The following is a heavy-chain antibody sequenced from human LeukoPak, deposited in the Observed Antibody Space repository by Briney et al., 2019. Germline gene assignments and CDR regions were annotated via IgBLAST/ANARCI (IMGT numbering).Heavy chain of an antibody. D-gene: IGHD5-24*01. CDR3: AGRRDGYNTGFDY. CDR2: IIPIFGTA. J-gene: IGHJ4*02. V-gene: IGHV1-69*06. CDR1: GYTFTDYY. Sequence: SVKVSCKASGYTFTDYYIHWVRQAPGQGLEWMGGIIPIFGTANYAQKFQGRVTITADKSTSTAYMELSSLRSEDTAVYYCAGRRDGYNTGFDYWGQGTLVTVSS.